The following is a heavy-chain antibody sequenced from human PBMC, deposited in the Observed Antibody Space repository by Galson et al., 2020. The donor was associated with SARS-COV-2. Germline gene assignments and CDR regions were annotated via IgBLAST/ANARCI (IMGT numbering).Heavy chain of an antibody. J-gene: IGHJ6*02. CDR3: ARDQWLAQGTTNYYYGMDV. CDR1: GYTFSSFG. D-gene: IGHD6-19*01. V-gene: IGHV1-18*04. Sequence: ASVKVSCKTSGYTFSSFGITWVRQAPGQGLEWMGWISTKKGKTNYGQNFRDRVSMATDTSTATAYMELRSLRSDDTAVYYCARDQWLAQGTTNYYYGMDVWGQGTTVTVSS. CDR2: ISTKKGKT.